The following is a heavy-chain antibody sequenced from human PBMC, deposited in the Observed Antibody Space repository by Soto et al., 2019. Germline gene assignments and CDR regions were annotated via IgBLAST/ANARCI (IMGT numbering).Heavy chain of an antibody. CDR3: LRSVLHGGP. CDR1: GFSLRNSW. V-gene: IGHV3-74*01. D-gene: IGHD4-17*01. J-gene: IGHJ5*02. CDR2: VSNDGKTT. Sequence: EVQLLESGGGLVQPGGSLRLSCATSGFSLRNSWMHWVRQAPGKGLLWVARVSNDGKTTWYADSVKGRFTTSTDNVRNSLNLQVNSLRAEDTAVYYCLRSVLHGGPWGQGTLVTVSS.